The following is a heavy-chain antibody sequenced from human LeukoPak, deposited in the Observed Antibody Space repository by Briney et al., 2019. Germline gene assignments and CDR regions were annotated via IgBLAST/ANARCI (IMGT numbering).Heavy chain of an antibody. CDR1: GGTFSSYA. Sequence: ASVKVSCKASGGTFSSYAISWVRQAPGQGLEWMGGIIPIFGTANYAQKFQGRVTITTDESTSTAYMELSSLRSEDTAVYYCARDRGSWGGYYKRDYYYYMDVWGKGTTVTVSS. J-gene: IGHJ6*03. D-gene: IGHD3-3*01. CDR2: IIPIFGTA. V-gene: IGHV1-69*05. CDR3: ARDRGSWGGYYKRDYYYYMDV.